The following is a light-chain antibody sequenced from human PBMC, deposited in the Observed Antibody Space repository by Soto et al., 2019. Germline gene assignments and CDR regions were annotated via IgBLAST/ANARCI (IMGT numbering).Light chain of an antibody. CDR3: QQYNNWPRT. CDR2: GAS. CDR1: QSVPNNY. J-gene: IGKJ3*01. Sequence: IVLTQSPGTLSLSPGERATLSCRASQSVPNNYLAWYQQKPGQAPRFVIYGASTRASGIPDRFSGGGSGTDFTLTISSLQSEDFAVYYCQQYNNWPRTFGPGTKVDIK. V-gene: IGKV3D-15*01.